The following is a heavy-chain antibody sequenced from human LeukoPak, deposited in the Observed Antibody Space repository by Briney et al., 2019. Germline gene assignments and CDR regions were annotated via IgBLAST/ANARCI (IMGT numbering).Heavy chain of an antibody. CDR2: IKQDGSEK. Sequence: GGSLRLSCAASGFTFSTYWMSWVRQAPGKGPEWVANIKQDGSEKYYVDSVKGRFTISRDHAKNSLYMQMNSLRAEDTAVYYCARKWMQLWPFDYWGQGALVTVSS. CDR1: GFTFSTYW. CDR3: ARKWMQLWPFDY. V-gene: IGHV3-7*01. D-gene: IGHD5-18*01. J-gene: IGHJ4*02.